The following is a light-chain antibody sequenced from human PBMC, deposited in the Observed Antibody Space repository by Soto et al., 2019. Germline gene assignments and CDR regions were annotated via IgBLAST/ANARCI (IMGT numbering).Light chain of an antibody. Sequence: DIQMTQSRSTLSASIGDRVTITCRASQSIDNWLGWYQQKPGKAPKLLIYKASTLEGGVPSRFSGSGSGTEFTLTFSSLQPDDFATYYCQNYNSPPCTFGQGTKVEIK. CDR1: QSIDNW. V-gene: IGKV1-5*03. CDR2: KAS. J-gene: IGKJ1*01. CDR3: QNYNSPPCT.